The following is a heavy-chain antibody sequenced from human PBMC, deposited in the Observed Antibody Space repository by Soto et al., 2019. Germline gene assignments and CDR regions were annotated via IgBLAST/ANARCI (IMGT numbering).Heavy chain of an antibody. CDR1: WFPYSSRGKG. CDR2: ICWDDDK. CDR3: ALGTIEDNWFDP. D-gene: IGHD1-26*01. J-gene: IGHJ5*02. Sequence: PAPGNPARRLGPACTSRWFPYSSRGKGVGWIRQPPGKALEWLALICWDDDKRYSPSLKSRLTITKDTPKNQVVLTVTNVDPVDTATYYCALGTIEDNWFDPWGQGTLVTVSS. V-gene: IGHV2-5*02.